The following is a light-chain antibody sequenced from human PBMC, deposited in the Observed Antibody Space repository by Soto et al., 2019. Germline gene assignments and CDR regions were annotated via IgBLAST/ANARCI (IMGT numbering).Light chain of an antibody. CDR1: QSIGDY. CDR2: GAL. Sequence: EVVMTQSPATLSVAPGERATLSCRASQSIGDYLAWYQHKPGQAPRLLIYGALTRATGIPARFAGSGSVTDFTLTISSLQSEDFAIYYCQQYSSWVVTFGQGTRL. CDR3: QQYSSWVVT. V-gene: IGKV3-15*01. J-gene: IGKJ5*01.